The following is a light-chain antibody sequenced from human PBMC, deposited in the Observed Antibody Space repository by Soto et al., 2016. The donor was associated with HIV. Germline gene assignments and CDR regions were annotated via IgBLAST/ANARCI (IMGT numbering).Light chain of an antibody. V-gene: IGKV1-NL1*01. CDR1: QGIINS. Sequence: DIQMTQSPSSLSASVGDRVTITCRASQGIINSLAWYQQKPGKAPKLLLHAASRFESGVPSRFSGSGSGMDYTLTISSLQPEDFATYYCQQYYITPLTFGEGTKVEIK. CDR2: AAS. CDR3: QQYYITPLT. J-gene: IGKJ4*01.